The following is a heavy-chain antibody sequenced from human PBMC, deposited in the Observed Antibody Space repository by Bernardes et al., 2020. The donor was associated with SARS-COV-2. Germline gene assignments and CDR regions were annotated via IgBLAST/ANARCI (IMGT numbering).Heavy chain of an antibody. CDR1: GGTFSSYV. Sequence: SVKVSCKASGGTFSSYVITWVRQAPGQGLEWMGRIIPLSGTRNYAQEFQGRVTITADESTSTAYMELSSLKSEDTAVYYCASLVLGYCSSATCSNADFWGQGTQVIVSS. V-gene: IGHV1-69*13. J-gene: IGHJ4*02. D-gene: IGHD2-15*01. CDR2: IIPLSGTR. CDR3: ASLVLGYCSSATCSNADF.